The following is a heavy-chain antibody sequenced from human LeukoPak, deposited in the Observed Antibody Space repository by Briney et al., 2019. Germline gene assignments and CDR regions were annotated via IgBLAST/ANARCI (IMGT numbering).Heavy chain of an antibody. D-gene: IGHD5-18*01. CDR3: VKGRRRGYAYGTLES. J-gene: IGHJ4*02. Sequence: GGSLRLSCAASGFTFSSYGMSWVRQAPGKGLEWVSAISPFGGSTYYADSVKGRFTISRDNNKNSLYLQMNGLRTDDTGLYYCVKGRRRGYAYGTLESWGQGTLVTVSS. V-gene: IGHV3-23*01. CDR2: ISPFGGST. CDR1: GFTFSSYG.